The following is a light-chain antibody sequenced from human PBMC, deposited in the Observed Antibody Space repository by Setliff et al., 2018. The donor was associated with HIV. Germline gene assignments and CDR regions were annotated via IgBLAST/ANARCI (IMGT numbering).Light chain of an antibody. J-gene: IGLJ1*01. Sequence: QSALTQPPSASGTPGQRVTVSCSGSSSNIGTNTVNWYQQLPGTAPKLLIYSSVKRPSGVPDRFSGSKSGTSASLAISGLQSEDEADYYCAAWFDSLTGYVFGTGTKVTV. CDR2: SSV. CDR1: SSNIGTNT. CDR3: AAWFDSLTGYV. V-gene: IGLV1-44*01.